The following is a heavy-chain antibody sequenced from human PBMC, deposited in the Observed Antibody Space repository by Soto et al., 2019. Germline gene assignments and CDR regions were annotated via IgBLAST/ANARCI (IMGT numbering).Heavy chain of an antibody. D-gene: IGHD2-15*01. CDR3: RTSSRKTFGRDHCYENRLGP. Sequence: QVQLVQSGAEVKKPGSSVKVSCKASGGSFSSYVISWARQAPGQGLEWMGGIVPMFGTANYAQKFQGRLTITADESTKAGFMEFRNLRADETALEFWRTSSRKTFGRDHCYENRLGPLGQGTPVPMSS. V-gene: IGHV1-69*01. CDR1: GGSFSSYV. CDR2: IVPMFGTA. J-gene: IGHJ5*01.